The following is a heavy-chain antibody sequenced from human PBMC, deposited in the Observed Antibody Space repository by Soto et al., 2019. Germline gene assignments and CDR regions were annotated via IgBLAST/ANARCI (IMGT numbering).Heavy chain of an antibody. Sequence: QEQLLQSGAEVMKPGSSVKVSCKASGCTFNNYAVSWVRQAPGQGLEWMGGIIPMFETVNYAQRFQGRLTIAADESTSTAYMELTSLTSADTAIYFCARGLRTGNYGMDVWGQGTTVTVSS. CDR1: GCTFNNYA. V-gene: IGHV1-69*01. J-gene: IGHJ6*02. CDR2: IIPMFETV. D-gene: IGHD2-15*01. CDR3: ARGLRTGNYGMDV.